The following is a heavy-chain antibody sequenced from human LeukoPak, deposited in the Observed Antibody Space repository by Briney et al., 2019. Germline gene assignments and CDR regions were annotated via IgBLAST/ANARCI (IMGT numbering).Heavy chain of an antibody. J-gene: IGHJ6*02. D-gene: IGHD3-22*01. V-gene: IGHV1-46*01. CDR1: GYTFTSYY. CDR2: INPSGGST. CDR3: ARDVGSSGSYYYYGMDV. Sequence: APVKVSCKASGYTFTSYYMQWVRQAPGQGLEWMGIINPSGGSTNYAQKFQGRVTMTRDTSTSTFYMELSSLRSEDTAVYYCARDVGSSGSYYYYGMDVWGQGTTVTVSS.